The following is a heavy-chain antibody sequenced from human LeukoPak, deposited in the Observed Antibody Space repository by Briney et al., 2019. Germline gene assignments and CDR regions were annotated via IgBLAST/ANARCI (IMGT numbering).Heavy chain of an antibody. CDR1: GYTFTGYY. CDR3: ARGGGYQLLFAEYYFDY. V-gene: IGHV1-2*02. J-gene: IGHJ4*02. CDR2: INPNSGGT. Sequence: ASVKVSCKASGYTFTGYYMHWVRQAPGQGLEWMGWINPNSGGTNYAQKFQGRVTMTRDTSISTAYMELSRLRSDDTAVYYCARGGGYQLLFAEYYFDYWGQGTLVTVSS. D-gene: IGHD2-2*01.